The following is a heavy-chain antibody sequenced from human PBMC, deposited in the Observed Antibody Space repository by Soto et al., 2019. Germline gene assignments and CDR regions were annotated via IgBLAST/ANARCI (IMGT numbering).Heavy chain of an antibody. CDR2: INSDGSST. D-gene: IGHD5-12*01. J-gene: IGHJ4*02. CDR1: GFTFSSYW. V-gene: IGHV3-74*01. CDR3: AGAPTSISGYDPRPIDN. Sequence: QPGGSLRLSCAAPGFTFSSYWMHWVRQVPGKGLVWVSRINSDGSSTSYADSVKGRFTISRDNAKNTLYLQVNSLRAEDTAVYYCAGAPTSISGYDPRPIDNWGQRTLVTVSS.